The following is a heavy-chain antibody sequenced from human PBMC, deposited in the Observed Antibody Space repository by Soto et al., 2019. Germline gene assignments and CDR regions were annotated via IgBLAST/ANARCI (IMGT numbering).Heavy chain of an antibody. CDR3: ARGRSGGYFDY. Sequence: QVQLVESGGGVVQPGRSLRLSCAASGFTFSSYGMHWVRQAPGKGLEWVAVIWCDGSNKYYADSVKGRFTISRDNSKNTLYLQMNSLRAEDTAVYYCARGRSGGYFDYWGQGTLVTVSS. V-gene: IGHV3-33*01. CDR2: IWCDGSNK. D-gene: IGHD2-15*01. J-gene: IGHJ4*02. CDR1: GFTFSSYG.